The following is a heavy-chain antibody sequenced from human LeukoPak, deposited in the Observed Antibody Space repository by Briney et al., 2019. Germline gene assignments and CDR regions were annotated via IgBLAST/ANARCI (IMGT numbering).Heavy chain of an antibody. CDR3: AREPRGGLSGNLGGLFASYYTYYYMDV. CDR2: INPSDGAT. D-gene: IGHD1-26*01. CDR1: GYTFTMYH. Sequence: GASVKVSCKASGYTFTMYHIHWVRQAPGQGLEWMGMINPSDGATTYAQRFQGRVTLIRDMSTTTVYMDLHSLRFEDPAVYFCAREPRGGLSGNLGGLFASYYTYYYMDVWGRGTTVTVSS. J-gene: IGHJ6*03. V-gene: IGHV1-46*01.